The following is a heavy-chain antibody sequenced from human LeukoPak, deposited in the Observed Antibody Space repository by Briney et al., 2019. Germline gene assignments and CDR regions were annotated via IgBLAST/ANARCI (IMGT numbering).Heavy chain of an antibody. CDR2: INAGNGNT. Sequence: ASVKVSCKASGYTFTSYIINWVRQAPGQRLEWMGWINAGNGNTKYSQEFQGRVTITRDTSASTAYMELSSLRSEDMAVYYCARDGEGPTEEGPFDYWGQGTLVTVSS. CDR3: ARDGEGPTEEGPFDY. J-gene: IGHJ4*02. D-gene: IGHD3-10*01. V-gene: IGHV1-3*03. CDR1: GYTFTSYI.